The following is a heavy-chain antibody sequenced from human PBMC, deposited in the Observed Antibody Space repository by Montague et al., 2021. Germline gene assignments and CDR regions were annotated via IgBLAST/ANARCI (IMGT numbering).Heavy chain of an antibody. CDR1: GASISNYY. CDR2: IYYSRRT. Sequence: SETLSLTCSVSGASISNYYWSWIRQPPGKGLEWIWYIYYSRRTDYNPSLKSRVTISVDTSKNQFSLKLSSVTAADTAFYYCAVTNPCYYYGMDVWGQGTTVTVSS. D-gene: IGHD1-14*01. CDR3: AVTNPCYYYGMDV. V-gene: IGHV4-59*01. J-gene: IGHJ6*02.